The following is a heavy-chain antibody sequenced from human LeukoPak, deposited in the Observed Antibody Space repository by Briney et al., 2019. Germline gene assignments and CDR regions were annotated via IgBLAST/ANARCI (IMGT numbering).Heavy chain of an antibody. CDR1: GFTVSSNY. CDR2: IYSGSST. J-gene: IGHJ4*02. CDR3: ARNGRDQWLASDY. Sequence: GGSLRLSCAASGFTVSSNYMSWVRQAPGKGLEWVSVIYSGSSTYYADSVKGRFTISRDNSKNTLYLQMNSLRAEDTAVYYCARNGRDQWLASDYWGQGTLVTVSS. V-gene: IGHV3-53*01. D-gene: IGHD6-19*01.